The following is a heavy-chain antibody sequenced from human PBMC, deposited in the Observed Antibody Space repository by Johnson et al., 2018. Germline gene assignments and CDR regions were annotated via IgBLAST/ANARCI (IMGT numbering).Heavy chain of an antibody. D-gene: IGHD3-10*01. V-gene: IGHV3-9*01. CDR1: GFTFDDYA. CDR2: ISWNSDTI. Sequence: VQLVQSGGGLVQPGRSLRLSCAVSGFTFDDYAMNWVRQAPGKGLEWVAGISWNSDTIGYADSVKGRFTISRDNSKNTLYLQMNSLRAEDTAVYYCARDRGYGSGSYGAFGIWGQGTMVTVSS. CDR3: ARDRGYGSGSYGAFGI. J-gene: IGHJ3*02.